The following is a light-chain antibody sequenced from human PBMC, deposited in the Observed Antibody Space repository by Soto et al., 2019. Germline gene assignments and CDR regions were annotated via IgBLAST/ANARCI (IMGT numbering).Light chain of an antibody. CDR3: MSFTSSNTYV. CDR1: SSDVGAYNF. J-gene: IGLJ1*01. V-gene: IGLV2-14*03. Sequence: QSALTQPASVSGSPGQSIAISCTGTSSDVGAYNFVSWYQHYPDKAPKVVIYDVANRPSGVSYRFSASKSGNTASLTISGLQAGDEADYYCMSFTSSNTYVFGTGTKLTVL. CDR2: DVA.